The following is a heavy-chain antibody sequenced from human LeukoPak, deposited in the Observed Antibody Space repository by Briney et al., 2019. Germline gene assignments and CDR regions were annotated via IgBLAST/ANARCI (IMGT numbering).Heavy chain of an antibody. J-gene: IGHJ6*02. CDR3: ARADYGSGSSYGMDV. CDR2: ISSSSSTI. Sequence: GGSLRLSCAASGFTFSSYSMNWVRQAPGKGLEWVSYISSSSSTIYYADSVKGRFTISRDNAKNSLYLQMNSLRDEDTAVYYCARADYGSGSSYGMDVWGQGTTVTVS. V-gene: IGHV3-48*02. D-gene: IGHD3-10*01. CDR1: GFTFSSYS.